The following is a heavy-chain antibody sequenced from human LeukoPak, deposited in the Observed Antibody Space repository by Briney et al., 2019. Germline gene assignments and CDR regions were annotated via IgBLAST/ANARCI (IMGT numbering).Heavy chain of an antibody. V-gene: IGHV4-31*03. CDR1: GGSISTGGYY. CDR3: ARGEVGAWFDP. J-gene: IGHJ5*02. Sequence: PSQTLSLTCTVSGGSISTGGYYWSWIRQHPGKGLEWIGYIYYSGTTYCNPSLKSRVTISVDTSQNQFSLKLSSVTAADTAVYYCARGEVGAWFDPWGQGTLVTVSS. CDR2: IYYSGTT. D-gene: IGHD1-26*01.